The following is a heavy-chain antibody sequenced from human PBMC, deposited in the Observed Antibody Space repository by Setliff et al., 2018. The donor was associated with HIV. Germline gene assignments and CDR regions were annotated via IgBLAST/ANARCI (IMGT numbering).Heavy chain of an antibody. Sequence: SETLSLTCAVYGGSFSGYYWSWIRQPPGKGLEWIGEINHDRTTNYNPSLKSRVTISVDTSKNQFSLTLNSVNAADTAVYYCARGSRQLTIFGVVFKTNYYFMDVWGKGTAVTVSS. V-gene: IGHV4-34*01. CDR2: INHDRTT. CDR1: GGSFSGYY. J-gene: IGHJ6*03. D-gene: IGHD3-3*01. CDR3: ARGSRQLTIFGVVFKTNYYFMDV.